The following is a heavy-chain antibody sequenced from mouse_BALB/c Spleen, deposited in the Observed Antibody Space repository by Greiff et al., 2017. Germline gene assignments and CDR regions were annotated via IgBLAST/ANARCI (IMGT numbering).Heavy chain of an antibody. CDR3: AIHEDQDYRYDAWFAY. V-gene: IGHV1-62-2*01. D-gene: IGHD2-14*01. CDR2: FYPGSGSI. Sequence: LVESGAGLVKPGASVKLSCKASGYTFTEYIIHWVKQRSGHGLEWIGWFYPGSGSIKYNEKFKDKATLTADKSSSTVYMELSRLTSEDSAVYFCAIHEDQDYRYDAWFAYWGQGTLVTVSA. CDR1: GYTFTEYI. J-gene: IGHJ3*01.